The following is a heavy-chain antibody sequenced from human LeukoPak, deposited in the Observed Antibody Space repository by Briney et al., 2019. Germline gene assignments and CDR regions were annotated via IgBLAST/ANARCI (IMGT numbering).Heavy chain of an antibody. CDR1: GVSISNTNW. V-gene: IGHV4-4*02. CDR2: VNLQGST. J-gene: IGHJ4*02. Sequence: SGTLSLTCGVSGVSISNTNWWTWVRQPPGKGLEWIGEVNLQGSTNYNPSLKSRVTISVDTSKNQFSLKLTSVTAADTAVYYCARQPLSGYSYGYEDSWGQGALVTVSS. D-gene: IGHD5-18*01. CDR3: ARQPLSGYSYGYEDS.